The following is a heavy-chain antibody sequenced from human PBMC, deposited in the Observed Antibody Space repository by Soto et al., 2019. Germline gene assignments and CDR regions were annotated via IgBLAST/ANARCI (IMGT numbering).Heavy chain of an antibody. D-gene: IGHD3-3*01. J-gene: IGHJ6*02. CDR2: ISSSSSYI. CDR3: ASTADPGYDFWSGYYGSGYYYGMDV. V-gene: IGHV3-21*01. Sequence: GGSLRLSCAASGFTFSSYSMNWVRRAPGKGLEWVSSISSSSSYIYYADSVKGRFTISRDNAKNSLYLQMNSLRAEDTAVYYCASTADPGYDFWSGYYGSGYYYGMDVWGQGTTVTVSS. CDR1: GFTFSSYS.